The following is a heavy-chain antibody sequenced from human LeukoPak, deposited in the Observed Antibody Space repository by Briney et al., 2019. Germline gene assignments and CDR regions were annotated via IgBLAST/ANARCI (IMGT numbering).Heavy chain of an antibody. CDR2: ITSSSLTI. J-gene: IGHJ4*02. CDR1: GFTFSRYS. V-gene: IGHV3-48*01. Sequence: GGSLRLSCAASGFTFSRYSMNWVRQAPGKGLEWVSYITSSSLTIYADSVKGRFTISRDNSKNTLYLQMNSLRAEDTAVYYCAKDFWSGYYPKYWGQGTLVTVSS. CDR3: AKDFWSGYYPKY. D-gene: IGHD3-3*01.